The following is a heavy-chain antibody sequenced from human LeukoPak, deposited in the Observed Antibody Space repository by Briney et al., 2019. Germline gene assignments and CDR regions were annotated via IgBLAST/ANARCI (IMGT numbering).Heavy chain of an antibody. Sequence: GGSLRLSCAASGFTFSSYAVSWVRQAPGKGLEWVSAISGSGGSTYCADSVKGRFTISRDNSKNTLYLQMNSLRAEDTAVYYCAKGEGAVARRYDYWGQGTLVTVSS. D-gene: IGHD6-19*01. CDR1: GFTFSSYA. CDR2: ISGSGGST. J-gene: IGHJ4*02. CDR3: AKGEGAVARRYDY. V-gene: IGHV3-23*01.